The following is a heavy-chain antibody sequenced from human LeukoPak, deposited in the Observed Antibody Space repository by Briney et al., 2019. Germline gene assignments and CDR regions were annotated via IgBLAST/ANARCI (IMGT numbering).Heavy chain of an antibody. Sequence: GGSLRLSCAASGFTFDDYAMHWVRQVPGKGLEWDSLISWDGGSTYYADSVKGRFTISRDNSKNSLYLQMNSLRTEDTALYYCAKDEGELHRGGYFDYWGQGTLVTVSS. J-gene: IGHJ4*02. CDR1: GFTFDDYA. CDR3: AKDEGELHRGGYFDY. CDR2: ISWDGGST. D-gene: IGHD1-26*01. V-gene: IGHV3-43*01.